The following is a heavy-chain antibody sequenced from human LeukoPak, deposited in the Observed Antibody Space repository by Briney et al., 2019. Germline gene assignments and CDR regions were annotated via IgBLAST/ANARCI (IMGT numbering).Heavy chain of an antibody. D-gene: IGHD2-15*01. CDR1: GFTFISYS. CDR2: IRYDGSNK. Sequence: GGSLRLSCAASGFTFISYSILWVRQASGKGLEWVAFIRYDGSNKYYADSVKGRFTISRDNSKNTVYLQMNSLRAEDTAVYYCAKHGLPLVVISAPLDYWGQGTLVTVAS. CDR3: AKHGLPLVVISAPLDY. V-gene: IGHV3-30*02. J-gene: IGHJ4*02.